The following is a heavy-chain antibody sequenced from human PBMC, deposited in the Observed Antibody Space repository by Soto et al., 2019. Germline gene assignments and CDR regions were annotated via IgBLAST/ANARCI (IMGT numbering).Heavy chain of an antibody. CDR2: ISYDGSNK. J-gene: IGHJ6*02. CDR1: GFTFSSYG. CDR3: AKSGSSWSQTYYYYGMDV. V-gene: IGHV3-30*18. Sequence: SGGSLRLSCAASGFTFSSYGMHWVRQAPGKGLEWVAVISYDGSNKYYADSVKGRFTISRDNSKNTLYLQMNSLRAEDTAVYYCAKSGSSWSQTYYYYGMDVWGQGTTVTVSS. D-gene: IGHD6-13*01.